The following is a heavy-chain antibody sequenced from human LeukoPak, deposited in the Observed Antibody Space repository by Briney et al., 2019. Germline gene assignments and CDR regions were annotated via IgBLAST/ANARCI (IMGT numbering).Heavy chain of an antibody. Sequence: VASVKVSCKASGYTFTSYYMHWVRQAPGQGLEWMGIINPSGGSTSYAQKFQGRVTMTRDTSTSTVYMELSSLRSEDTAVYCCARDVSVTFFDYWGQGTLVTVSS. CDR2: INPSGGST. CDR1: GYTFTSYY. V-gene: IGHV1-46*03. CDR3: ARDVSVTFFDY. J-gene: IGHJ4*02. D-gene: IGHD4-17*01.